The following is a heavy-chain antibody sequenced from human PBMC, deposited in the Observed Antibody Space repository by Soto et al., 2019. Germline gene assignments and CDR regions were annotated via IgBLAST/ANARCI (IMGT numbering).Heavy chain of an antibody. CDR1: GFTFSRHA. Sequence: GGSLRLSCTASGFTFSRHAMTWVRQAPGKGLEWVSGLSDSGGSIYYADSVKGRFTISRDNSMNTLYLQMNTLRAEDTAIYYCAKVSSSWYAGFFDLWGQGTLVTV. J-gene: IGHJ4*02. V-gene: IGHV3-23*01. CDR3: AKVSSSWYAGFFDL. D-gene: IGHD6-13*01. CDR2: LSDSGGSI.